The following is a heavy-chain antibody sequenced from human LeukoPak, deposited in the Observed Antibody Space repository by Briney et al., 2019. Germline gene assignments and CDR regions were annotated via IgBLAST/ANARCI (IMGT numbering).Heavy chain of an antibody. Sequence: GGSLRLSCAASGFTFSSYWMNWVHQAPGKGLVWVSRIASDGSSTTYADSVKGRFSISRDNARNTLYLQMNSLRVEDTAVYYCARGRPHGNDYWGQGTLVTVSS. V-gene: IGHV3-74*01. CDR3: ARGRPHGNDY. D-gene: IGHD4-23*01. CDR1: GFTFSSYW. CDR2: IASDGSST. J-gene: IGHJ4*02.